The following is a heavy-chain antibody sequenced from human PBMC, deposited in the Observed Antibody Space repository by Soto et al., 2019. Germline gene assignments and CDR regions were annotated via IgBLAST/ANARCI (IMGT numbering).Heavy chain of an antibody. J-gene: IGHJ5*02. CDR2: INVYNGNT. CDR1: GYTFTNYG. CDR3: ARGVGSGSYYNQYNWFDP. V-gene: IGHV1-18*01. Sequence: QVQLVQSGGEVKKPGASVKVSCKASGYTFTNYGISWVRQAPGQGLEWMGWINVYNGNTKYAQKVQGRVTMTTDTSTSTGYMGLRSLKSDDTAVYYWARGVGSGSYYNQYNWFDPWGQGTLVTVSS. D-gene: IGHD3-10*01.